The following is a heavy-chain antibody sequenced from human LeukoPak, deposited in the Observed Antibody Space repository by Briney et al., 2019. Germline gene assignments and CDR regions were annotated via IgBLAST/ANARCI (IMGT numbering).Heavy chain of an antibody. CDR1: GFTFSDYY. CDR2: ISSSGSTI. J-gene: IGHJ5*02. D-gene: IGHD2-21*02. Sequence: GGSLRLSCAAYGFTFSDYYMSWIRQAPGKGLEWVSYISSSGSTIYYADSVKGRFTISRDNAKNSLYLQMNSLRAEDTAVYYCAKMVTATMRNWFDPWGHGTQVTVSS. V-gene: IGHV3-11*04. CDR3: AKMVTATMRNWFDP.